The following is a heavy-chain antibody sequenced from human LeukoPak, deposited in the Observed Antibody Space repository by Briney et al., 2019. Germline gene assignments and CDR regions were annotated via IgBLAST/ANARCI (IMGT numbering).Heavy chain of an antibody. CDR3: AREGTISDGMDV. J-gene: IGHJ6*02. CDR2: ISYDGSNK. Sequence: PGRSLRLSCAASGFTFSSYAMHWVRQAPGKGLEWVAVISYDGSNKYYADSVKGRFTISRDNSKNTLYLQMNSLRAEDTAVYYCAREGTISDGMDVWGQGTTVTVSS. D-gene: IGHD1-1*01. V-gene: IGHV3-30-3*01. CDR1: GFTFSSYA.